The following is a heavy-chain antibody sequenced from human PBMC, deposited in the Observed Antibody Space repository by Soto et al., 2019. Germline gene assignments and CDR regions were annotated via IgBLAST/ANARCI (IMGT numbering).Heavy chain of an antibody. V-gene: IGHV3-30*03. CDR3: ATPSGYYFGLGSHDEASDM. CDR1: GCMFSGFG. D-gene: IGHD3-10*01. J-gene: IGHJ3*02. CDR2: IAKDGSKK. Sequence: QVQLVESGGGVVQPGRSLRLSCAASGCMFSGFGMHWVRQAPGKGLQWVAGIAKDGSKKYYADSGKGRFTITRDNSKKTLYLQMNSLRAEDTAVYYCATPSGYYFGLGSHDEASDMWGQGTGVTVFS.